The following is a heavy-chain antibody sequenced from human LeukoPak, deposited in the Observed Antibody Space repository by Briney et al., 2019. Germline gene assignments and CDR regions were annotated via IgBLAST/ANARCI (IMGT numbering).Heavy chain of an antibody. D-gene: IGHD5-24*01. CDR2: IHPSGSP. Sequence: SETLSLTCAVYGGPFSDNYWSWIRQPPGKGLEWIGEIHPSGSPDYNPSLRGRVTISADTSKNLFSLKLTSVTAADTALYYCTRGEDPYKQGHWGQGTLVTVSS. J-gene: IGHJ4*02. CDR1: GGPFSDNY. CDR3: TRGEDPYKQGH. V-gene: IGHV4-34*01.